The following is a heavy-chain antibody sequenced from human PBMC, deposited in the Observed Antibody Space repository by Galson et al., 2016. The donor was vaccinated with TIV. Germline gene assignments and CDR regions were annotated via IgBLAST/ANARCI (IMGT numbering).Heavy chain of an antibody. Sequence: GRIIPVLGMTNYAQKFQGRVTITADRFTGTAYLELSSLKPGDTAVYYCARADSVDISSTGYWGQGTLVTVSS. J-gene: IGHJ4*02. V-gene: IGHV1-69*04. D-gene: IGHD3-9*01. CDR2: IIPVLGMT. CDR3: ARADSVDISSTGY.